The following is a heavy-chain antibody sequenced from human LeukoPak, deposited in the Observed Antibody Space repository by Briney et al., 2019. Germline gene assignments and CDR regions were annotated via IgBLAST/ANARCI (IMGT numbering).Heavy chain of an antibody. J-gene: IGHJ3*02. D-gene: IGHD3-10*01. CDR2: IYPGDPDT. CDR1: GYSFTSYW. CDR3: ASCYGSGSYYNRDDAFDI. Sequence: GESLKISCKGSGYSFTSYWIGWVRQMPGKGLEWMGIIYPGDPDTRYSPSFQGQVTISADKSISTAYLQWSSLKASDTAMYYCASCYGSGSYYNRDDAFDIWGQGTMVTVSS. V-gene: IGHV5-51*01.